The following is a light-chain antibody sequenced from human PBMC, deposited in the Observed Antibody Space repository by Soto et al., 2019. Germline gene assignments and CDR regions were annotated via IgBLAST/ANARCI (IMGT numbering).Light chain of an antibody. CDR3: HQYATAPLT. Sequence: EIVLTQSPGTLSLSPGERATLSCRASQSVGNNFLAWYQQKPGQPPRLLVFHVSTRATGIPDRFSGGGSGADFPLNISRLEPEDFAVYYCHQYATAPLTFGGGTKVEIK. CDR2: HVS. V-gene: IGKV3-20*01. J-gene: IGKJ4*01. CDR1: QSVGNNF.